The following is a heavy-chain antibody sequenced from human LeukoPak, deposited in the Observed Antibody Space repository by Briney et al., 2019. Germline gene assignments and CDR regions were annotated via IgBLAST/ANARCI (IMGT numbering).Heavy chain of an antibody. J-gene: IGHJ5*02. V-gene: IGHV4-30-4*01. D-gene: IGHD3-16*01. CDR3: ARVWGTINWFDP. CDR2: IYYSGST. CDR1: GGSISSGDYY. Sequence: PSQTLSLTCTVSGGSISSGDYYWSWIRQPPGTGLEWIGYIYYSGSTYYNPSLKSRVTISVDTSKNQFSLKLSSVTAADTAVYYCARVWGTINWFDPWGQGTLVTVSS.